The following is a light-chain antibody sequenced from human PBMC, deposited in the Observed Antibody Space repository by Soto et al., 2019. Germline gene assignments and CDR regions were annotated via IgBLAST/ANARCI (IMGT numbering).Light chain of an antibody. CDR2: DVS. Sequence: EIVMTQSPATLSVSPGERATLSCRAGQGVTTNFAWYQQKSGQSPRLLIYDVSIRATGVPARFSGTGSETDFTLTISGLQYEDSAVYFCQQYNNCPFSFGQGTRLEIK. CDR3: QQYNNCPFS. J-gene: IGKJ5*01. CDR1: QGVTTN. V-gene: IGKV3-15*01.